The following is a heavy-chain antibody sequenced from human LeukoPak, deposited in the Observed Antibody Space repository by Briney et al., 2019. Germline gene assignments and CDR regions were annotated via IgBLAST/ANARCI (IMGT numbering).Heavy chain of an antibody. Sequence: ASVKVSCKASGYTFTGYYMHWVRQAPGQGLEWMGWINPNTGGTNYAQKFQGRVTMTRDTSISTAYMELSRLRSDDTAVYYCARGPLRDSSGQYLNYWGQGTMVTVSS. J-gene: IGHJ4*02. CDR1: GYTFTGYY. CDR3: ARGPLRDSSGQYLNY. D-gene: IGHD3-22*01. CDR2: INPNTGGT. V-gene: IGHV1-2*02.